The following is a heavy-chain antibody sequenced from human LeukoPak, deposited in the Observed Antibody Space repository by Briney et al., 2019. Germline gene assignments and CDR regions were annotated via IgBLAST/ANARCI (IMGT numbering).Heavy chain of an antibody. V-gene: IGHV1-46*01. J-gene: IGHJ4*02. CDR2: VNPSGGST. CDR1: GYTFTSYY. CDR3: ARRHKHYYQIDY. D-gene: IGHD1-26*01. Sequence: ASMKVSCKASGYTFTSYYLHWVRQAPGQGLEWMGMVNPSGGSTSYAQKFQGRVTMTGDTSTTTVYMELSSLRSDDTAVFYCARRHKHYYQIDYWGQGTLVTVSS.